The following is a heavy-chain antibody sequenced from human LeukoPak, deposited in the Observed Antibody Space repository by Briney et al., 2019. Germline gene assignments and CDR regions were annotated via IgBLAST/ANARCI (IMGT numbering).Heavy chain of an antibody. CDR3: ARDKGGMVPFDH. CDR1: GFIFSSYA. CDR2: ISSNGNIT. V-gene: IGHV3-30*04. Sequence: GGSLRLSCAASGFIFSSYAMHWVRQAPGKGLEWMAVISSNGNITYYADSVKGRFTISRDDSKNLLYLQMNSLRPEDTAMYFCARDKGGMVPFDHWGQGTLVTVSS. J-gene: IGHJ4*02. D-gene: IGHD3-10*01.